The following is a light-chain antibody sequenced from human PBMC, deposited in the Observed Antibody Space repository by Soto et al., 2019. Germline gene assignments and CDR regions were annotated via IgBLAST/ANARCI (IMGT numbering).Light chain of an antibody. CDR1: QPISTF. Sequence: DIQMTQSPSSLSASLGDRVTITCRASQPISTFLNWYQQKTGGAPTLLIYGASTLHSGVPSRFSGSGSGTDFTLTISSLRPEDFATYYCQHSYYTPWTFGQGTKVEIE. CDR3: QHSYYTPWT. J-gene: IGKJ1*01. CDR2: GAS. V-gene: IGKV1-39*01.